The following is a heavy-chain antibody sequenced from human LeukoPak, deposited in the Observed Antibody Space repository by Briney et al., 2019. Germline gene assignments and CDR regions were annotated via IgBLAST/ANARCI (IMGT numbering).Heavy chain of an antibody. V-gene: IGHV3-23*01. Sequence: GGFLRLSCAASGFTFSSYAMSWVRQAPGKGLEWVSAISGSGGSTYYADSVKGRFTISRDNSKNTLYLQMNSLRAEDTAVYYCAKTGRGYSYGYVYYFDHWGQGTLVTVSS. J-gene: IGHJ4*02. CDR1: GFTFSSYA. D-gene: IGHD5-18*01. CDR3: AKTGRGYSYGYVYYFDH. CDR2: ISGSGGST.